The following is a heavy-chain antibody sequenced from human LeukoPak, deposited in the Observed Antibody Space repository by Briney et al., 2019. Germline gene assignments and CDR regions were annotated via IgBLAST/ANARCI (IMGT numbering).Heavy chain of an antibody. Sequence: SETLSLTCTVSGGSISSYYWSWIRQPAGKGLEWIGRIYTSGSTNYNPSPKSRVTMSVDPSKNQFSLKLSSVTAADTGVYYCARDTGEDWYFDLWGRGTLVTVSS. CDR1: GGSISSYY. D-gene: IGHD7-27*01. CDR3: ARDTGEDWYFDL. CDR2: IYTSGST. V-gene: IGHV4-4*07. J-gene: IGHJ2*01.